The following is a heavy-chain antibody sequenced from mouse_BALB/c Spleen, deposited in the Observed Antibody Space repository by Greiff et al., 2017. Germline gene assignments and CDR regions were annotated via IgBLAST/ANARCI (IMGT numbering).Heavy chain of an antibody. CDR3: ARLDGYSFAY. J-gene: IGHJ3*01. V-gene: IGHV5-12-2*01. CDR2: ISNGGGST. D-gene: IGHD2-3*01. CDR1: GFTFSSYT. Sequence: EVKLVESGGGLVQPGGSLKLSCAASGFTFSSYTMSWVRQTPEKRLEWVAYISNGGGSTYYPDTVKGRFTISRDNAKNTLYLQMSSLKSEDTAMYYCARLDGYSFAYWGQGTLVTVSA.